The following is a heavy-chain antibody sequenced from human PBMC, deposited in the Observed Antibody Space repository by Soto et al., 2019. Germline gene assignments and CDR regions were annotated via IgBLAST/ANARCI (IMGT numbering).Heavy chain of an antibody. Sequence: QITLKESGPTLLKPTQTLTLTCSVSGFSLSTSGLGVGWIRQPPGKSLEWLALIYWDDVQRYTPSLQTRLTITKYDSRDQVVLTMTNMDPVDTATYYCAHSPCSGGTCYLFDYWGQGALVTVSS. V-gene: IGHV2-5*02. CDR1: GFSLSTSGLG. CDR2: IYWDDVQ. D-gene: IGHD2-15*01. CDR3: AHSPCSGGTCYLFDY. J-gene: IGHJ4*02.